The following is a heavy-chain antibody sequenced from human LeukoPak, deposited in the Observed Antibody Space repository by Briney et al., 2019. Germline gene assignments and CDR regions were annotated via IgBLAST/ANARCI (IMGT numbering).Heavy chain of an antibody. CDR2: MSYDGSNK. J-gene: IGHJ4*02. V-gene: IGHV3-30*03. D-gene: IGHD3-10*01. Sequence: PGRSLRLSCAASGFTFSSYGMHWVRQAPGKGLEWVAVMSYDGSNKYYADSVKGRFTISRDNSDHTLFLLVDSLRPDDTAVYYCARARAGSVDYWGQGTLVTVSS. CDR3: ARARAGSVDY. CDR1: GFTFSSYG.